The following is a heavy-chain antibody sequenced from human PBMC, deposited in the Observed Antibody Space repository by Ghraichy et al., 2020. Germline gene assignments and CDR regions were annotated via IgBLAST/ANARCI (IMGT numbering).Heavy chain of an antibody. CDR1: GFTFSSYS. J-gene: IGHJ4*02. CDR3: ASAAAGGYYDSGGY. D-gene: IGHD3-22*01. Sequence: GESLNISCAASGFTFSSYSMNWVRQAPGKGLEWVSYISSSSSTIYYADSVKGRFTISRDNAKNSLYLQMNSLRAEDTAVYYCASAAAGGYYDSGGYWGQGTLVTVSS. V-gene: IGHV3-48*01. CDR2: ISSSSSTI.